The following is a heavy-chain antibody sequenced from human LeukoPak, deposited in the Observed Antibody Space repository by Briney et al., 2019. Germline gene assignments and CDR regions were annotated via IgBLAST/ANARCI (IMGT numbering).Heavy chain of an antibody. CDR1: GFTFSGNA. D-gene: IGHD6-19*01. CDR3: AKPLSGWYSFDY. V-gene: IGHV3-23*01. J-gene: IGHJ4*02. CDR2: ISGSDART. Sequence: GGSLRLSCASSGFTFSGNAMSSVRQAPGKGLEWVSAISGSDARTYYADSVKGRFTISRDNSKNTLYLQMSSLRAEDTAVYYCAKPLSGWYSFDYWGQGTLVTVSS.